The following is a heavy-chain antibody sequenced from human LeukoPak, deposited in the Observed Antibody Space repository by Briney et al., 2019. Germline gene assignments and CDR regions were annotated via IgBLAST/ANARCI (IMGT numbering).Heavy chain of an antibody. CDR3: ARDRTLLGTDI. CDR1: RGSISSGSYD. Sequence: SETLSLTCTGSRGSISSGSYDWGWLRQPAGEGVEGIGRIYTSGRTNYNPSLKSRVTISVDTSKNQFSLKLSSVTAADTAVYYCARDRTLLGTDIWGQGTMVTVSS. V-gene: IGHV4-61*02. D-gene: IGHD3-10*01. J-gene: IGHJ3*02. CDR2: IYTSGRT.